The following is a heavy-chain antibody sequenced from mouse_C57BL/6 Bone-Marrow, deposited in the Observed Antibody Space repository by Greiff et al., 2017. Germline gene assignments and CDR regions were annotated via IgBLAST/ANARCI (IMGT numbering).Heavy chain of an antibody. CDR1: GFNIKDDY. D-gene: IGHD1-1*01. J-gene: IGHJ2*01. CDR3: TSHYCGVDY. CDR2: IDPENGDT. Sequence: VQLQQSGAELVRPGASVKLSCTASGFNIKDDYMHWVKQRPEQGLEWIGWIDPENGDTEYASKFQGKATITADTSSNTAYLQLSSLTSDDTAVYYCTSHYCGVDYWGQGTTLTVSS. V-gene: IGHV14-4*01.